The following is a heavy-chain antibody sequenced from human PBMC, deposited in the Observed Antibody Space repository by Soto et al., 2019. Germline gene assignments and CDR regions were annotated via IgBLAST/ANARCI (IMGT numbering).Heavy chain of an antibody. CDR3: VRDGNWNDERIDYYYYYMDV. D-gene: IGHD1-1*01. V-gene: IGHV3-21*01. CDR2: ISSSSSYI. Sequence: EVQLVESGGGLVKPGGSLRLSCAASGFTFSSYSMNWVRQAPGKGLEWVSSISSSSSYIYYADSVKGRFTISRDNAKNSLYLQMNSLRAEDTAVYYCVRDGNWNDERIDYYYYYMDVWGKGTTVTVSS. CDR1: GFTFSSYS. J-gene: IGHJ6*03.